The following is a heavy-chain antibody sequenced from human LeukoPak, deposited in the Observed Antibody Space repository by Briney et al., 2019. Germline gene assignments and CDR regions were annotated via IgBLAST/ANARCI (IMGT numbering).Heavy chain of an antibody. CDR2: IYPDDSDT. Sequence: GESLKISCKGSGYSFTSYWIAWVRQMPGKGLEWMGMIYPDDSDTRYSPSFQGQVTISADKSISTAYLQWSRLKASDTAMYYCARRGKEVVEAASEYYFDYSGQGSLVTVSS. D-gene: IGHD2-15*01. V-gene: IGHV5-51*01. CDR3: ARRGKEVVEAASEYYFDY. J-gene: IGHJ4*02. CDR1: GYSFTSYW.